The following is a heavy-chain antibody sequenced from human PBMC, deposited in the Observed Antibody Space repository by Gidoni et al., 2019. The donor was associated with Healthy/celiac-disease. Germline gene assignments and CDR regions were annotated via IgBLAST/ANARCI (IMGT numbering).Heavy chain of an antibody. J-gene: IGHJ4*02. CDR3: TRDSPVAATRPPNY. CDR2: IRSKAYGGTT. Sequence: EVQLVESGGGLVKPGRSLRLSCTASGFTFGDYAMSWFRQAPGKGLEWVGVIRSKAYGGTTEYAASVKGRFTISRDDSKSIAYLQMNSLKTEDTAVYYCTRDSPVAATRPPNYWGQGTLVTVSS. CDR1: GFTFGDYA. D-gene: IGHD2-15*01. V-gene: IGHV3-49*05.